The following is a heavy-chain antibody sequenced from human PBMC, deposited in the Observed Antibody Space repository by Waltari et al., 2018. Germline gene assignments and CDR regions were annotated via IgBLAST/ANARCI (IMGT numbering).Heavy chain of an antibody. V-gene: IGHV4-59*01. J-gene: IGHJ4*02. CDR3: AKGWEVGAMGY. Sequence: QVQLQESGPGLVKPSETLSLTCTVSGGSISSYYWSWIRQPPGKALEWIGYIYYSGSTNYNPSLKSRVTISVDTSKNQFSLKLSSVTAADTAVYYCAKGWEVGAMGYWGQGTLVTVSS. CDR1: GGSISSYY. CDR2: IYYSGST. D-gene: IGHD1-26*01.